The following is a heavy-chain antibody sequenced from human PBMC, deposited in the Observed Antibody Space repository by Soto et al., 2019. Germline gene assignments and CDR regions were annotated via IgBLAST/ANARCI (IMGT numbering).Heavy chain of an antibody. CDR1: GFTFSSYV. V-gene: IGHV3-30-3*01. CDR2: ISYDGTNK. CDR3: ARDLTTVVTQYFDI. D-gene: IGHD4-17*01. J-gene: IGHJ3*02. Sequence: QLHLVESGGGVVQPGRSLRLSCAASGFTFSSYVMHWVRQAPGKGLEWVAVISYDGTNKYYADSVKGRFTISRDNSKNTLYLQMNSLRAEDTAVYYCARDLTTVVTQYFDIWGQGTMVTVSS.